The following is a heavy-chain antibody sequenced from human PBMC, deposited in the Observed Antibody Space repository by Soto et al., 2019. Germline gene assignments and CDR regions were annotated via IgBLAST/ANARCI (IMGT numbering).Heavy chain of an antibody. CDR2: ISYDGSNK. CDR1: GFTFSSYA. CDR3: AREALLNWFDP. V-gene: IGHV3-30-3*01. D-gene: IGHD2-15*01. Sequence: GGSLRLSCAASGFTFSSYAMHWVRQAPGKGLEWVAVISYDGSNKYYADSVKGRFTTSRDNSKNTLYLQMNGLRAEDTAVYYCAREALLNWFDPWGQGTLVTVSS. J-gene: IGHJ5*02.